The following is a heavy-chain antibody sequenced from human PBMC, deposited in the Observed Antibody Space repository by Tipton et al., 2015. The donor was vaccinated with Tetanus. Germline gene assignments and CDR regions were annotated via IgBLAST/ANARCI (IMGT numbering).Heavy chain of an antibody. CDR3: ARHFPFAPIAS. D-gene: IGHD2/OR15-2a*01. V-gene: IGHV4-34*01. J-gene: IGHJ4*02. CDR2: INHSGTT. CDR1: GGSFSGYY. Sequence: TLSLTCVVYGGSFSGYYWTWIRQPPGKGLEWIGEINHSGTTNYNPSLKSRVTILVDTSKNQFSLRLTSVTAADTATYYCARHFPFAPIASWGQGTPVTVSS.